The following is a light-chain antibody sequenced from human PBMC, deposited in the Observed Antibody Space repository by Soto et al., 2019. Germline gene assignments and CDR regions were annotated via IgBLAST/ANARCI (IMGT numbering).Light chain of an antibody. Sequence: QSVLTQPPSVSGAPGQRVTISCTGSSSNIGAGYDVHWYQQLPGTAPKLLIYGNSNRPSGVPDRFSGSKSGTSASLAITGLQAEDEADYYCQSYDSSRAEGVFGTGTKLT. V-gene: IGLV1-40*01. CDR3: QSYDSSRAEGV. J-gene: IGLJ1*01. CDR1: SSNIGAGYD. CDR2: GNS.